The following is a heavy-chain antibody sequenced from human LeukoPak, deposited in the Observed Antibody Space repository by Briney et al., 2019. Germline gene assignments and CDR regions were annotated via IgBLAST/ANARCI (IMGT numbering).Heavy chain of an antibody. CDR2: ISSSGSTI. V-gene: IGHV3-48*03. CDR3: ARDRSSSISWFDP. D-gene: IGHD6-13*01. J-gene: IGHJ5*02. Sequence: GGSLRLSCAASGFTFSSYEMNWVRQAPGKGLEWVSYISSSGSTIYYADSVKGRFTISRDNAKNSLYLQMNSLRAEDTAVYYCARDRSSSISWFDPWGQGTLVTVSS. CDR1: GFTFSSYE.